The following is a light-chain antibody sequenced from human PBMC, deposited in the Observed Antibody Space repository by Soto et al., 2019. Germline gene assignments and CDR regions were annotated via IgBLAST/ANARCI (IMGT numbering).Light chain of an antibody. J-gene: IGLJ3*02. Sequence: QSALTQPASVSGSPGQTITISCNGTSSDVGSYNYVSWYQQHPAKDPKLMIYDVSNRPSGVSNLFSGSKSGNTAALTISGLQSDDDAEYYCSSYTTSSTRVFGGRTKVTVL. CDR1: SSDVGSYNY. CDR3: SSYTTSSTRV. CDR2: DVS. V-gene: IGLV2-14*01.